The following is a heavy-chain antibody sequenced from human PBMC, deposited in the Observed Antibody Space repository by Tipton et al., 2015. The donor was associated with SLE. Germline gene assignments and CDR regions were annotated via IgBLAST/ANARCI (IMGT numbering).Heavy chain of an antibody. V-gene: IGHV5-51*03. CDR1: GYSFSAYW. J-gene: IGHJ5*02. CDR2: INPGDSDT. Sequence: QSGPEVKKAGESLRISCKGSGYSFSAYWIVWVRQMPGKGLEWVGMINPGDSDTRYSPSFEGQVTISADKSINTAYLQWNWLKASDTAMYYCARPTSLPGWFDPWGQGTLVTVSS. CDR3: ARPTSLPGWFDP. D-gene: IGHD3-10*01.